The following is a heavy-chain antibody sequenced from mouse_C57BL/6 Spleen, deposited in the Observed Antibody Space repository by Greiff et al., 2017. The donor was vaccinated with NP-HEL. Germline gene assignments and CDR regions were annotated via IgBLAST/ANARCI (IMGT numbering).Heavy chain of an antibody. J-gene: IGHJ4*01. Sequence: QVQLQQPGAELVRPGSSVKLSCKASGYTFTSYWMDWVKQRPGQGLEWIGNIYPSDSETHYNQKFKDKATLTVDKSSSTAYMQLSSLTSEDSAVYYCARLGGSSYAMDYWGQGTSVTVSS. CDR1: GYTFTSYW. CDR2: IYPSDSET. CDR3: ARLGGSSYAMDY. D-gene: IGHD1-1*01. V-gene: IGHV1-61*01.